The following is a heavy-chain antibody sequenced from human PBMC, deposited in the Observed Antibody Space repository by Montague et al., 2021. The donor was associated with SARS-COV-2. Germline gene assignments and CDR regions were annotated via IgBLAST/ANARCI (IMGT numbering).Heavy chain of an antibody. CDR2: ISYDGSNK. J-gene: IGHJ3*02. Sequence: SLRLSCAASGFTFSSYAMHWVRQAPGKGLEWVAVISYDGSNKYYVDSVKGRFTISRDNSKNTLYLQMNSLRAEDTAVYYYATELELSAFDIWGQGTMVTVSS. CDR3: ATELELSAFDI. D-gene: IGHD1-7*01. V-gene: IGHV3-30*04. CDR1: GFTFSSYA.